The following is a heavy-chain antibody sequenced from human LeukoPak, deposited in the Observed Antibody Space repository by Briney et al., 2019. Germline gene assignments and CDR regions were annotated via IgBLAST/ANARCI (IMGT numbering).Heavy chain of an antibody. Sequence: GASVKVSCKTSGYIFSAYYMHWVRQAPGQGLEWMGWLNPTSGDTKYAQKFEGRVTMTRDTSISTAYLELSSLRSDDTAVYYCAKSSTVTNRLDYWGQGTLVTVSP. D-gene: IGHD4-17*01. CDR2: LNPTSGDT. V-gene: IGHV1-2*02. CDR3: AKSSTVTNRLDY. J-gene: IGHJ4*02. CDR1: GYIFSAYY.